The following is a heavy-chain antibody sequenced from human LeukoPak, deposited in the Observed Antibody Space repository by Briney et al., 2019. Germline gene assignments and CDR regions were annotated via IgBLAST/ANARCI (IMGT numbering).Heavy chain of an antibody. CDR2: ISGSGGST. CDR3: AKAPAGLWFGELD. CDR1: GFTFSSYA. Sequence: PGGSLRLSCAASGFTFSSYAMSRVRQAPGKGLEWVSAISGSGGSTYYADSVKGRFTISRDNSKNTLYLQMNSLRAEDTAVYYCAKAPAGLWFGELDWGQGTLVTVSS. V-gene: IGHV3-23*01. D-gene: IGHD3-10*01. J-gene: IGHJ4*02.